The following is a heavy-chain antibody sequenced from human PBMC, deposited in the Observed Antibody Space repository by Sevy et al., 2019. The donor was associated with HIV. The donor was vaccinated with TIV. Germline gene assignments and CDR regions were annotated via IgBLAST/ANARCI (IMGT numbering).Heavy chain of an antibody. V-gene: IGHV4-39*01. CDR3: ARNSTGHSFYY. CDR2: VYYSGST. Sequence: SETLSLTCTVSGGSMSGSHYYWGWIRRPPGKGLEWIGSVYYSGSTHYNPSLKSRVTISVDTSKSLLSLELTSVIATDTAVYYCARNSTGHSFYYWGHGTLVTVSS. CDR1: GGSMSGSHYY. J-gene: IGHJ4*01. D-gene: IGHD3-22*01.